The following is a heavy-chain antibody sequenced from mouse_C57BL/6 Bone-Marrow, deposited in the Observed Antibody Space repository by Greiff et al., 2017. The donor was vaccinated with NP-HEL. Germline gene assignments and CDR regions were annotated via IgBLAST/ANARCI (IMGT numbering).Heavy chain of an antibody. J-gene: IGHJ3*01. CDR3: ASHRAWFAY. CDR1: GYAFSSSW. Sequence: QVQLKESGPELVKPGASVKISCKASGYAFSSSWMNWVKQRPGKGLEWIGRIYPGDGDTNYNGKFKGTATLAADKSSSTAYMQLSSLTSEDSAVYFCASHRAWFAYWGQGTLVTVSA. V-gene: IGHV1-82*01. CDR2: IYPGDGDT.